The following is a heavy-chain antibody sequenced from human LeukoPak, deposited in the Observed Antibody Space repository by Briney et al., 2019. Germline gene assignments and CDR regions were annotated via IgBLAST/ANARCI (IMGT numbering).Heavy chain of an antibody. CDR3: ARGITMVFDY. J-gene: IGHJ4*02. V-gene: IGHV4-59*01. Sequence: SETLSLTCTVSGGSISSYYWSWIRQPPGKGLEWIGYIYYSGSTNYNPSLKSRVTISVDTSKNQFSLKLSSVTAADTAVYYCARGITMVFDYWGQGTLVTVSS. CDR2: IYYSGST. CDR1: GGSISSYY. D-gene: IGHD3-10*01.